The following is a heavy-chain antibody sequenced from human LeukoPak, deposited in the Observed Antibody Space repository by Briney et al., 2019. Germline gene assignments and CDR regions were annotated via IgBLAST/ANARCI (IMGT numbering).Heavy chain of an antibody. V-gene: IGHV4-39*07. Sequence: SETLSLTCTVSAGSISTTTFYWGWIRQPPGKGLEWIGIIYYSGNTYYNPSLKSRVTISVDTSENQFSLKVSSVTAADTAIYYCARATITPDGFWSGSLSSFDPWGQGILVTVSS. CDR3: ARATITPDGFWSGSLSSFDP. CDR2: IYYSGNT. CDR1: AGSISTTTFY. J-gene: IGHJ5*02. D-gene: IGHD3-3*01.